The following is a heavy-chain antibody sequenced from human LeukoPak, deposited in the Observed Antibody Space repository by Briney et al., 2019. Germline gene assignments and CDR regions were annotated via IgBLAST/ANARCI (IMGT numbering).Heavy chain of an antibody. J-gene: IGHJ4*02. D-gene: IGHD5-18*01. Sequence: PGGSLRLSCAASGFTFSSYSMNWVRQAPGKGLEWVSYISGSSTTIYYADSVKGRFTISRDNAKNSLYLQMNSLRAEDTAVYYCASSDGNSWGQGTLVTVSS. CDR1: GFTFSSYS. CDR3: ASSDGNS. V-gene: IGHV3-48*01. CDR2: ISGSSTTI.